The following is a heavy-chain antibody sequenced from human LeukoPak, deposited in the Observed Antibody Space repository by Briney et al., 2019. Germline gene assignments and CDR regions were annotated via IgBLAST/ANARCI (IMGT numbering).Heavy chain of an antibody. J-gene: IGHJ5*02. V-gene: IGHV4-31*03. Sequence: PSETLSLTCTVSGGSISSGGYYWNWIRQHPGEGLEWIGCFYNSGSTYYNPSLKSRVTISVDTSKNQFSLKLSSVTDADTAVYYCARWFDPWVQGTLVTVSS. CDR3: ARWFDP. CDR2: FYNSGST. CDR1: GGSISSGGYY.